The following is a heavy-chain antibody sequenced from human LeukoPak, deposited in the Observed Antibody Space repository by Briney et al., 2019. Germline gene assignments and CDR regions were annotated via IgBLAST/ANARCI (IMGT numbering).Heavy chain of an antibody. CDR3: AKDRGSSSRALDY. CDR2: IRYDGSNK. D-gene: IGHD6-6*01. J-gene: IGHJ4*02. V-gene: IGHV3-30*02. CDR1: GFTFSSYG. Sequence: GSLRLSCAASGFTFSSYGMHWVRQAPGKGLEWVAFIRYDGSNKYYADSVRGRFTISRDNSKNTLYLQMNSLRAEDTAVYYCAKDRGSSSRALDYWGQGTLVTVSS.